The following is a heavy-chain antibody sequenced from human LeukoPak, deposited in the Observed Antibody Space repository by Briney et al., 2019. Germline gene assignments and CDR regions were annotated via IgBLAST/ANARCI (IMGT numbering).Heavy chain of an antibody. CDR1: GGSISSGSYY. V-gene: IGHV4-61*02. CDR2: IYTSGNT. CDR3: ASDPPGGSSGY. D-gene: IGHD2-15*01. J-gene: IGHJ4*02. Sequence: SETLSLTCTVSGGSISSGSYYWSWIRQPAGKGLEWIGRIYTSGNTNYNPSLQSRVTISVDTSKNQFSLKLSSVTAADTAVYYCASDPPGGSSGYWGQGTLATVSS.